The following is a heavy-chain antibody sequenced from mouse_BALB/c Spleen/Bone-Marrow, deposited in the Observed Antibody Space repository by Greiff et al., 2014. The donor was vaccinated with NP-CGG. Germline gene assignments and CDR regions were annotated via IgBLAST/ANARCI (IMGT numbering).Heavy chain of an antibody. D-gene: IGHD1-2*01. CDR2: IWADGST. CDR3: ARITTATGAMDY. V-gene: IGHV2-9*02. Sequence: VQVVESGPGLVAPSQSLSITCTVSGFSLTIYGVHWVRQPPGKGLEWLGVIWADGSTNYNSALMSRLSISKDNSKSQVFFKMNSLQTDDTAMYYCARITTATGAMDYWGQGTSVTVSS. J-gene: IGHJ4*01. CDR1: GFSLTIYG.